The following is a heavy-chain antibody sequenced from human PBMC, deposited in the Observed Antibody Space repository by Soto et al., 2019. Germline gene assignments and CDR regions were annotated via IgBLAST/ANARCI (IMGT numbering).Heavy chain of an antibody. J-gene: IGHJ5*02. CDR3: ARGAGIVVVVAATRRWFDP. CDR2: INHSGST. V-gene: IGHV4-34*01. CDR1: GGSFSGYY. D-gene: IGHD2-15*01. Sequence: SETLSLTCAVYGGSFSGYYWSWIRQPPGKGLEWIGEINHSGSTNYNPSLKSRVTISVDTSKNQFSLKLSSVTAADTAVYYCARGAGIVVVVAATRRWFDPWGQGTLVTVSS.